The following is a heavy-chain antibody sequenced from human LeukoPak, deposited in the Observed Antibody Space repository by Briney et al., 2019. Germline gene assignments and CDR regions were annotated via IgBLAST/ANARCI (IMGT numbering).Heavy chain of an antibody. Sequence: PSVKVSCKASGYTFTGYYMHWVRQAPGQGLEWMGWINPNSGGTNYAQKFQGRVTMTRDTSISTAYMELSRLRSDDTAVYYCALIRWDIVVVVAATSYGMDVWGQGTTVTVSS. J-gene: IGHJ6*02. CDR2: INPNSGGT. CDR1: GYTFTGYY. CDR3: ALIRWDIVVVVAATSYGMDV. D-gene: IGHD2-15*01. V-gene: IGHV1-2*02.